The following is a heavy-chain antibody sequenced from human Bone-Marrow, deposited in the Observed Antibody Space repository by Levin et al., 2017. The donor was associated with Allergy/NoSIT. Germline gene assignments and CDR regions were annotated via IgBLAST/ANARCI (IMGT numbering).Heavy chain of an antibody. Sequence: ASVKVSCKASGYTFTSYDINWVRQATGQGLEWMGWMNPNSGNTGYAQKFQGRVTMTRNTSISTAYMELSSLRSEDTAVYYCVLSPRTKWLVPAFDYWGQGTLVTVSS. CDR2: MNPNSGNT. CDR3: VLSPRTKWLVPAFDY. CDR1: GYTFTSYD. D-gene: IGHD6-19*01. J-gene: IGHJ4*02. V-gene: IGHV1-8*01.